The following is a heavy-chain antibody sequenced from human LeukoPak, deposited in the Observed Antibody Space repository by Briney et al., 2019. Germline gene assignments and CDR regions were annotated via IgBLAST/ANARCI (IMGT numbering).Heavy chain of an antibody. CDR2: MNPNNGNT. V-gene: IGHV1-8*01. CDR1: GFTFTSYD. CDR3: VRDGEGVAISVNYWFDP. J-gene: IGHJ5*02. D-gene: IGHD3-10*01. Sequence: ASVKVSCKASGFTFTSYDINWVRQTTGRGLEWMGWMNPNNGNTGYAQKFQGRVTMTRDTSISTAYMELRSLRSEDTATYYCVRDGEGVAISVNYWFDPWGQGTLVTVSS.